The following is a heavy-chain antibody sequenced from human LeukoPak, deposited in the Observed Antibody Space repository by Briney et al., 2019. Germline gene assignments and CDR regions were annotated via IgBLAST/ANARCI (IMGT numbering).Heavy chain of an antibody. CDR1: GGCVRGYY. J-gene: IGHJ3*02. Sequence: PSYTQSLTYAVYGGCVRGYYWRWLRQPPAKGLDGMEESNHCESTNYNQSLTHRAGLSVDTSKNQFSLKLSSMTAADTAVYYSARGPGYYYDSSGSSGAFDIWGQGTMVTVSS. V-gene: IGHV4-34*01. CDR3: ARGPGYYYDSSGSSGAFDI. CDR2: SNHCEST. D-gene: IGHD3-22*01.